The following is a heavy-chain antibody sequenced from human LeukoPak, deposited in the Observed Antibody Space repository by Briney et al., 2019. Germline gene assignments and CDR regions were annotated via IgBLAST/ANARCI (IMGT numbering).Heavy chain of an antibody. CDR2: IYSGGIT. V-gene: IGHV3-66*01. Sequence: GGSLRLSCAASGFTVSNNYMSWVRQAPGKGLEWVSLIYSGGITYYADSVKGRFAISRDNYKNTLYLQMNSPRAEDTAVYYCARARSTYNSDWYAVGYWGQGTLVTVSS. CDR3: ARARSTYNSDWYAVGY. D-gene: IGHD6-19*01. J-gene: IGHJ4*02. CDR1: GFTVSNNY.